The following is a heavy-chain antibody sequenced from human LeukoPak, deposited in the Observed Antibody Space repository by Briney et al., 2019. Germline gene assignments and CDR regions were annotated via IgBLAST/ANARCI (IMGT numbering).Heavy chain of an antibody. CDR1: GYSFTSHW. Sequence: GESLKISCKGSGYSFTSHWISWVRQMPGKGLEWMGIVNPDDSDTIYSPSFQGQVTISADESITTAYLQWSSLKASDTAMYYCARLRWPRGGRSSFDYWGQGALVTVSS. V-gene: IGHV5-51*01. J-gene: IGHJ4*02. D-gene: IGHD3-10*01. CDR2: VNPDDSDT. CDR3: ARLRWPRGGRSSFDY.